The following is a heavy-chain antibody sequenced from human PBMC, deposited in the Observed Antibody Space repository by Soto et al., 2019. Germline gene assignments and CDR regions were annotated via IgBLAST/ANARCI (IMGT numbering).Heavy chain of an antibody. CDR2: IGPESGAT. J-gene: IGHJ4*02. D-gene: IGHD3-22*01. CDR1: GYTFTGHH. Sequence: ASVKVSCKASGYTFTGHHIHWVRQAPEQGPEWMGEIGPESGATRYAQRFQGRVTMTRDMSITTVYMELNNLSPDDTAVYYCGRGRSGQIVVFYWGQGTQVTVSS. V-gene: IGHV1-2*02. CDR3: GRGRSGQIVVFY.